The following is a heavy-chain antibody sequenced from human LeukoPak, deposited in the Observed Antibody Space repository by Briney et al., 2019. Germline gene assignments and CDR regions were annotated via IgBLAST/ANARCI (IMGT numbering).Heavy chain of an antibody. CDR2: ISYDGSNK. V-gene: IGHV3-30-3*01. CDR3: ARDLDDSSSCLDY. CDR1: GFTFSSYA. J-gene: IGHJ4*02. Sequence: GGSLRLSCAASGFTFSSYAMSWVRQAPGKGLEWVAVISYDGSNKYYADSVKGRFTISRDNSKNTLYLQMNSLRAEDTAVYYCARDLDDSSSCLDYWGQGTLVTVSS. D-gene: IGHD6-13*01.